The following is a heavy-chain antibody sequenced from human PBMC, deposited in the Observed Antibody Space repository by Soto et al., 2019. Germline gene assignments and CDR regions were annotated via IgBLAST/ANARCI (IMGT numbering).Heavy chain of an antibody. CDR2: IIPIFGTA. V-gene: IGHV1-69*13. CDR3: ARDQLWPRLGYYYYYGMDV. D-gene: IGHD5-18*01. CDR1: GGTFSSYA. Sequence: SVKVSCKASGGTFSSYAISWVRQAPGQGLEWMGGIIPIFGTANYAQKFQGRVTITADESTSTAYMELSSLRSEDTAVYYCARDQLWPRLGYYYYYGMDVWGQGTTVTVSS. J-gene: IGHJ6*02.